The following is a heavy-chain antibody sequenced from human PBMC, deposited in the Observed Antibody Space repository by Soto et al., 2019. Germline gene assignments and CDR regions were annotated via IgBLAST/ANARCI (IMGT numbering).Heavy chain of an antibody. Sequence: QITLKESGPTLVKPTQTLTLTCTFSGFSLSTSGVGVGWIRQPPGKALEWLAVIYWDDDKRYRPSLKSRLTNPKNPPKTQVALTITNMAPVDNATYSGAHRPATIAAAGFDYWGQGTLVTVSS. V-gene: IGHV2-5*02. CDR1: GFSLSTSGVG. CDR3: AHRPATIAAAGFDY. J-gene: IGHJ4*02. CDR2: IYWDDDK. D-gene: IGHD6-13*01.